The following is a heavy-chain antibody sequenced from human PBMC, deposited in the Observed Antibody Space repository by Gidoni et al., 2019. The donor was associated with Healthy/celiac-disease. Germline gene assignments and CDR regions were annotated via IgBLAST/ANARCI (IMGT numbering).Heavy chain of an antibody. J-gene: IGHJ4*02. CDR1: GYTFTSYG. Sequence: QVQLVQSGAEVKKPGASVKVSCKASGYTFTSYGISWVRQAPGQGLEWMGWISASNGNTNYAQKLQGRVTMTTDTSTSTAYMELRSLRSDDTAVYYCARDRYYYDSSGYYSLTIFDYWGQGTLVTVSS. V-gene: IGHV1-18*01. D-gene: IGHD3-22*01. CDR3: ARDRYYYDSSGYYSLTIFDY. CDR2: ISASNGNT.